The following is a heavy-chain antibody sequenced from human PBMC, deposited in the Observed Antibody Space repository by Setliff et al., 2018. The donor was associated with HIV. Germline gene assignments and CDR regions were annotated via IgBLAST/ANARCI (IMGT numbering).Heavy chain of an antibody. CDR3: ARAKATRQARPTNCFDP. V-gene: IGHV1-69*05. Sequence: ASVKVSCKASGGTFSSYAISWVRQAPGQGLEWIGGIIPIFGTANYAQKFQGRVTITTDESTGTTYMELSSLRFEDTAVYYCARAKATRQARPTNCFDPWGQGTLVTVSS. D-gene: IGHD1-1*01. CDR2: IIPIFGTA. CDR1: GGTFSSYA. J-gene: IGHJ5*02.